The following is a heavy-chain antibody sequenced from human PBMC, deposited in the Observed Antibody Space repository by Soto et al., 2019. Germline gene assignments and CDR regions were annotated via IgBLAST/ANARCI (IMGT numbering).Heavy chain of an antibody. CDR3: ARDRAPMHVDY. CDR1: GGSISSGGYY. V-gene: IGHV4-31*03. CDR2: IYYSGST. J-gene: IGHJ4*02. Sequence: QVQLQESGPGLVKPSQTLSLTCTVSGGSISSGGYYSSWIRQHPGKGLAWIGYIYYSGSTYYNPSLESRVTISVDTSKNQFSLKRSSVNAADTAVYYCARDRAPMHVDYWGQGTLVTVSS.